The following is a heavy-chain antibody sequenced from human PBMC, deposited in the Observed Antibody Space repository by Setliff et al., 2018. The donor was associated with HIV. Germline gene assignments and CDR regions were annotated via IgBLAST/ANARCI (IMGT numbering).Heavy chain of an antibody. J-gene: IGHJ5*02. CDR3: ARPHSGRGGGAYFDP. CDR1: GDSITSGHFY. V-gene: IGHV4-39*01. CDR2: ILDGRVT. D-gene: IGHD6-19*01. Sequence: PSETLSLTCTVSGDSITSGHFYWGRIRQAPGKGLEWIGNILDGRVTFFNPSLRGRVTISVDASKNQVSLNLRSVTAADSAVYHCARPHSGRGGGAYFDPWGQGILVTVSS.